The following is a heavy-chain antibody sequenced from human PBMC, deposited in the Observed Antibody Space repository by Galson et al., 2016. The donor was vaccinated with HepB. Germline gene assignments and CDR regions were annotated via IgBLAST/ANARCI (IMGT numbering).Heavy chain of an antibody. CDR2: MNPNYGGT. Sequence: SVKVSCKASGYTFTGHYLHWVRQAPGQGLEWMGWMNPNYGGTYYAQKFQGRVTMTSDTSISTAYMELRSLRSDDTAVYYCARKPTSSPFDYWGQGTLVTVSS. J-gene: IGHJ4*02. D-gene: IGHD2/OR15-2a*01. CDR3: ARKPTSSPFDY. CDR1: GYTFTGHY. V-gene: IGHV1-2*02.